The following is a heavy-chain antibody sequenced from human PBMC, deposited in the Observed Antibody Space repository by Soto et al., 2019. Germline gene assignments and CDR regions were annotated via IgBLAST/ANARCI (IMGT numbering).Heavy chain of an antibody. D-gene: IGHD3-22*01. CDR1: GFTFSSYA. Sequence: QVQLVESGGGVVQPGRSLRLSCAASGFTFSSYAMHWVRQAPGKGLEWVAVISYDGSNKYYADSVKGRFTISRDNSKKTLYLQMNSLRAEDTAVYYCARDIVDYTPYYYGMDVWGQGTTVTVSS. CDR2: ISYDGSNK. V-gene: IGHV3-30-3*01. CDR3: ARDIVDYTPYYYGMDV. J-gene: IGHJ6*02.